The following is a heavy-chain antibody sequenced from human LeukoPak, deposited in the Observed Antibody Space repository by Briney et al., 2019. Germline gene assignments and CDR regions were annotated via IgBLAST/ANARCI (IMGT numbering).Heavy chain of an antibody. Sequence: NPSETLSLNCAASGESFSGYFWTWIRQPPGKGLEWIGESNHFGSTDYNPSLKSRVTISVDTSKKQFSLNVRSVTDADTAVYFCARGRLQLWSFPLPYNHYAIDVWGQGTTVTVSS. J-gene: IGHJ6*02. D-gene: IGHD5-18*01. CDR3: ARGRLQLWSFPLPYNHYAIDV. V-gene: IGHV4-34*01. CDR2: SNHFGST. CDR1: GESFSGYF.